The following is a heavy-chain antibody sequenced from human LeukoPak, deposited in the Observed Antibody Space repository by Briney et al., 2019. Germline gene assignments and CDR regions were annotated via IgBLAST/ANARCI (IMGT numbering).Heavy chain of an antibody. CDR1: GFTFSSYG. Sequence: PGGSLRLSCAASGFTFSSYGMSWVRQAPGKGLEWVSAISGSGGSTYYADSVKGRFTISRDNSKNTLYLQMNSLRAEDTAVYYCARDLSGIQLWHYWGQGTLVTVSS. CDR3: ARDLSGIQLWHY. J-gene: IGHJ4*02. V-gene: IGHV3-23*01. CDR2: ISGSGGST. D-gene: IGHD5-18*01.